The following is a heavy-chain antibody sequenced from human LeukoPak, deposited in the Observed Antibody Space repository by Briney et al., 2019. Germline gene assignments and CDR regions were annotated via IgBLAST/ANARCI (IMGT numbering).Heavy chain of an antibody. D-gene: IGHD1-26*01. Sequence: GGSLRLFCAASGFTFSSYAMSWVRQAPGKGLEWVSAISGSGGSTYYADSVKGRFTISRDNSKNTLYLQMNSLRAEDTAVYYCARDKEPEEGYFDYWGQGTLVTVSS. CDR2: ISGSGGST. CDR3: ARDKEPEEGYFDY. V-gene: IGHV3-23*01. CDR1: GFTFSSYA. J-gene: IGHJ4*02.